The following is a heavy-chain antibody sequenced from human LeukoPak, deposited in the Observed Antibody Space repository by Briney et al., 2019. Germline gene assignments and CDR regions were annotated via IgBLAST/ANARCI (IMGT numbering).Heavy chain of an antibody. D-gene: IGHD6-13*01. J-gene: IGHJ5*02. CDR2: MNPNSGNT. CDR1: GYSFTSYW. Sequence: GESLKISCKGSGYSFTSYWIGWVRQMPGKGLEWMGWMNPNSGNTGYAQKFQGRVTMTRNTSISTAYMELSSLRSEDTAVYYCARQEQQLIYNWFDPWGQGTLVTVSS. V-gene: IGHV1-8*02. CDR3: ARQEQQLIYNWFDP.